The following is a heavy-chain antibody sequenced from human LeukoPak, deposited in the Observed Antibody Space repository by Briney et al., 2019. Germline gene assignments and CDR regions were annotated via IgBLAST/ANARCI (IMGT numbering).Heavy chain of an antibody. J-gene: IGHJ4*02. Sequence: SVKVSCKASGYTFPGCYMHWVGPAPAQGLAWMGWINPNHGDTHLAQKFQDRVSMTRETSISTAYTHVRRRRRADTAVYYCERSPHFLTAENFDYWGQGTLLTVSS. D-gene: IGHD3/OR15-3a*01. CDR3: ERSPHFLTAENFDY. CDR1: GYTFPGCY. CDR2: INPNHGDT. V-gene: IGHV1-2*02.